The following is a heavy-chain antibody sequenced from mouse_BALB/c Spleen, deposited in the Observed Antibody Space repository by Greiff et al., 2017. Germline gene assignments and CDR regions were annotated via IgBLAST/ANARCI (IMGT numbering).Heavy chain of an antibody. V-gene: IGHV5-9-4*01. D-gene: IGHD2-4*01. CDR3: AMEGLRQGGDFDY. CDR1: GFTFSSYA. J-gene: IGHJ2*01. Sequence: EVQLVESGGGLVKPGGSLKLSCAASGFTFSSYAMSWVRQSPEKRLEWVAEISSGGSYTYYPDTVTGRITISRDNAKNTLYLERSSLRPEDTAMYYCAMEGLRQGGDFDYWGQGTTLTVSS. CDR2: ISSGGSYT.